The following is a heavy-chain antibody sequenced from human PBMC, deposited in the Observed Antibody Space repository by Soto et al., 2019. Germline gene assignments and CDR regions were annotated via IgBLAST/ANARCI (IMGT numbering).Heavy chain of an antibody. CDR1: GFTFSSYA. J-gene: IGHJ4*02. Sequence: GGSLRLSCSASGFTFSSYAMHWVRQAPGKGLEYVSAISSDGGSTYYADSVKGRFTISRDNSKNTLYLQVNSLRPEDTAVYYCVKDFVSPFTSRWYEGYWGQGDLVTVSS. CDR2: ISSDGGST. D-gene: IGHD6-13*01. CDR3: VKDFVSPFTSRWYEGY. V-gene: IGHV3-64D*08.